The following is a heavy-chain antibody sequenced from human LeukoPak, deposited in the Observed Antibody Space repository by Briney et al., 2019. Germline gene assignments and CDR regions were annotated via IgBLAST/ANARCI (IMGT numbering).Heavy chain of an antibody. J-gene: IGHJ4*02. Sequence: ASVKVSCKASGYTFTGYYMHWVRQAPGQGLEWMGWINPNSGGTNYAQKFQGRVTMTRDTSISTVYMELSRLRSDDTAVYYCARDDLTDYYDSSGYFYFDYWGQGTLVTVSS. CDR3: ARDDLTDYYDSSGYFYFDY. D-gene: IGHD3-22*01. CDR2: INPNSGGT. V-gene: IGHV1-2*02. CDR1: GYTFTGYY.